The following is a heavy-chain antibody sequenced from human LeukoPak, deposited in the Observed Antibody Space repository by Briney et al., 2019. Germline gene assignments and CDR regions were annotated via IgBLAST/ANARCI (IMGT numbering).Heavy chain of an antibody. Sequence: GASVKVSCKASGYTFTGYYMHWVRQAPGQGLEWMGWINPNSGDTNYAQKFQGRVTMTRDTSINTAYMELTRLTSDDTAVYYCARVSPTRSFDYWGQEPLVTVSS. CDR1: GYTFTGYY. CDR3: ARVSPTRSFDY. CDR2: INPNSGDT. V-gene: IGHV1-2*02. J-gene: IGHJ4*02. D-gene: IGHD1-14*01.